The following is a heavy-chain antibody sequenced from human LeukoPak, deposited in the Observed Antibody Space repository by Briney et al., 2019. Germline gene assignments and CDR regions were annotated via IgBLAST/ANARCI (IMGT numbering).Heavy chain of an antibody. CDR1: GYTFTSYD. J-gene: IGHJ6*03. CDR2: MNPNSGNT. Sequence: ASVKVSCKASGYTFTSYDINWVRQATGQGLEWMGWMNPNSGNTGYAQKFQGRVTMTRNTSISTAYMGLSSLRSEDTAVYYCARGDRIQLWFSYYYYYMDVWGKGTTVTVSS. D-gene: IGHD5-18*01. CDR3: ARGDRIQLWFSYYYYYMDV. V-gene: IGHV1-8*01.